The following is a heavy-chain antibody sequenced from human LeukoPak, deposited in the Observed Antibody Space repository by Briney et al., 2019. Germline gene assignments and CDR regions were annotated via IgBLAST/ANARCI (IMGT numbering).Heavy chain of an antibody. V-gene: IGHV4-39*07. Sequence: PSETLSLTCSVSGGSISSGNYHWAWMRQPPGKGPEWIGSMFYSGSTNYNPSLKSRVTISVDTSKNQFSLKLSSVTAADTAVYYCARVPVDTAMVINYGMDVWGQGTTVTVSS. CDR2: MFYSGST. CDR1: GGSISSGNYH. CDR3: ARVPVDTAMVINYGMDV. D-gene: IGHD5-18*01. J-gene: IGHJ6*02.